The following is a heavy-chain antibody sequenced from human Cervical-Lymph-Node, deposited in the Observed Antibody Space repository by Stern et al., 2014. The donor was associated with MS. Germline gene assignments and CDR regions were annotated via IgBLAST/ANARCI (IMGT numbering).Heavy chain of an antibody. Sequence: QVTLRESGPALVKPTQTLTLTCTFSGFSLSTSGMCVSWLRQPPGQALEWLALIDWDDDKYYSTSLKTRLTISKDTSKNQVVLTMTNMDPVDTATYYCARILAGTTYYYYGMDVWGQGTTVTVSS. J-gene: IGHJ6*02. CDR3: ARILAGTTYYYYGMDV. D-gene: IGHD6-19*01. CDR1: GFSLSTSGMC. V-gene: IGHV2-70*01. CDR2: IDWDDDK.